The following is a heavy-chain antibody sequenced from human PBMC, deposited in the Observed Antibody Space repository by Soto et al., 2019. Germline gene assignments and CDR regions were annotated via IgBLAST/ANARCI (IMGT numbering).Heavy chain of an antibody. V-gene: IGHV4-30-4*01. CDR2: ISHSGNP. CDR3: ARERPDGARLDP. Sequence: QVQLQESGPGLVKPSQTLSLTCTVSGGSISSGDYYWSWIRQPPGKGLEWIGYISHSGNPSYNPSLKSRVTISVDTSKNQFSLKLSSVTAADTAVYYCARERPDGARLDPWGQGTLVTVSS. CDR1: GGSISSGDYY. J-gene: IGHJ5*02. D-gene: IGHD6-6*01.